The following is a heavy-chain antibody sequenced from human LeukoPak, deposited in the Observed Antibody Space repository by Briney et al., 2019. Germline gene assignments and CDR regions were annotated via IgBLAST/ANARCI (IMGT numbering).Heavy chain of an antibody. V-gene: IGHV1-18*01. CDR1: GYTFTNYG. J-gene: IGHJ4*02. D-gene: IGHD6-13*01. CDR3: TRCLSSSWQRLDN. Sequence: AASVKVSCKASGYTFTNYGISWVRQAPGQGLEWMGWISVYNGNTNYAQNFQGRVTMTTDTSTSTAYMELRSLKSDDTAVYYCTRCLSSSWQRLDNWGQGTLVIVSS. CDR2: ISVYNGNT.